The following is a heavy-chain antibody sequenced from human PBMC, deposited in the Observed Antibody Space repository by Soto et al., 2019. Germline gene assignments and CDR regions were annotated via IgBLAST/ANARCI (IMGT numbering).Heavy chain of an antibody. J-gene: IGHJ5*01. D-gene: IGHD3-22*01. CDR3: ARDFYDSVGYTWFDS. CDR1: GDTSTIYY. V-gene: IGHV4-59*01. Sequence: SETLSLTCTVSGDTSTIYYWGWIRQAPGKGLEWIGHIHNSGTSTHNPSLNGRVTISIDMSKKQFSLKLTSLTSADTAVYYCARDFYDSVGYTWFDSWSQGTLVTVSS. CDR2: IHNSGTS.